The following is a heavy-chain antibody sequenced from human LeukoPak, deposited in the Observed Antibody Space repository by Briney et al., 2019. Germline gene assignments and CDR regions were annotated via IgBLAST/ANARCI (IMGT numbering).Heavy chain of an antibody. J-gene: IGHJ2*01. D-gene: IGHD2-2*01. CDR3: ARLYCSSNGCPGYFER. V-gene: IGHV4-31*03. Sequence: SETLCLTCTVSGVSFSSVGHYWSWIRQRPGKGLEWIGYIFSSGHTYYNPSLKSRLTISVDTSENQFSLKLSSVTAADTAVYFCARLYCSSNGCPGYFERWGRGTLVTVSS. CDR2: IFSSGHT. CDR1: GVSFSSVGHY.